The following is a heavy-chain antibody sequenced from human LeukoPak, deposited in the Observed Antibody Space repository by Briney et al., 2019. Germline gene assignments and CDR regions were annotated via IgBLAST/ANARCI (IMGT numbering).Heavy chain of an antibody. D-gene: IGHD2-2*01. CDR2: ISSSGRAI. V-gene: IGHV3-48*03. Sequence: PGGSLRLSCAGSGFTFSSYEMNWVRQAPGKGLEWVSYISSSGRAIYYADSVKGRFTVSRDNAKNSLYLQMNSLRAEDTAVYYCARDSKYCTSTNCYLYYDYRAMDVWGQGTTVTVPS. CDR1: GFTFSSYE. CDR3: ARDSKYCTSTNCYLYYDYRAMDV. J-gene: IGHJ6*02.